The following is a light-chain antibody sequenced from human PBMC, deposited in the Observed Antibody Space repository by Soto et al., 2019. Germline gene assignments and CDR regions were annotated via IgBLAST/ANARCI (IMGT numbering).Light chain of an antibody. CDR2: GAS. J-gene: IGKJ2*01. CDR1: RDIDNY. Sequence: IQMTQSPSSLSASVEDRVTITCQASRDIDNYLNWYQQKPGKAPNLLIYGASNLETGVPLRFSGSRSGTHFTLTISSLQPEDIGTYYCHQYDNRPFTFGQGTKLEIK. V-gene: IGKV1-33*01. CDR3: HQYDNRPFT.